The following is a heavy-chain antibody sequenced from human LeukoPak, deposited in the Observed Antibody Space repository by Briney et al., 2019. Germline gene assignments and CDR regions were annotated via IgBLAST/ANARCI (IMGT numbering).Heavy chain of an antibody. CDR1: GFTFSSYW. Sequence: PGGSPRLSCAASGFTFSSYWMHWVRQAPGKGLVWVSRINSDGSSTSYADSVKGRFTISRDNAKNTLYLQMNSLRAEDTAIYYCAKVLYGSGSYYNWYFDYWGQGTLVTVSS. CDR3: AKVLYGSGSYYNWYFDY. J-gene: IGHJ4*02. D-gene: IGHD3-10*01. CDR2: INSDGSST. V-gene: IGHV3-74*01.